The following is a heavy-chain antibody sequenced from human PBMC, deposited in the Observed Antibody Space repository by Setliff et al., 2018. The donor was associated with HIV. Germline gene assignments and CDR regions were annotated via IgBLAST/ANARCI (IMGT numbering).Heavy chain of an antibody. CDR3: ARAIPDYGDYYFDY. Sequence: ASVKVSCKSSGHTFTNYDINWVRQAAGQGLEWMGWMNPNSGNTGYAQKFQGRVTMTRSTSITTAYMELSSLRSEDTAVYYCARAIPDYGDYYFDYWGQGTLVTVSS. D-gene: IGHD4-17*01. J-gene: IGHJ4*02. V-gene: IGHV1-8*02. CDR2: MNPNSGNT. CDR1: GHTFTNYD.